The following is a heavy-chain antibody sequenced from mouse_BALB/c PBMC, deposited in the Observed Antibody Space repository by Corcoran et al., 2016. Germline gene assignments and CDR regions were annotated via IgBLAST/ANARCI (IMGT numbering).Heavy chain of an antibody. Sequence: QVTLKESGPGILQPSQTLSLTCSFSGFSLSTSGMGVSWIRQPSGKGLEWLAHIYWDDDKRYNPTLKSRLTISKDTSRNQVFLKITSVDTADTATYYCARRVAYGSSSMDYWGQGTSVTVSS. V-gene: IGHV8-12*01. CDR3: ARRVAYGSSSMDY. CDR1: GFSLSTSGMG. CDR2: IYWDDDK. D-gene: IGHD1-1*01. J-gene: IGHJ4*01.